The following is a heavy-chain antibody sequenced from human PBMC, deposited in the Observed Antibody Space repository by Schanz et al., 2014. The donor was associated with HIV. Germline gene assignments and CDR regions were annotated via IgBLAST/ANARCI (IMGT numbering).Heavy chain of an antibody. CDR2: LSATGGNT. D-gene: IGHD3-16*01. Sequence: EVQLLESGGGLVQPGGSLRLSCAASTFTFNNYDMGWVRQAPGKGLEWVSSLSATGGNTYYADSVKGRFTISRDTFKNTVYLQMNSLRGEDTAVYYCARVANWDYYGMDVWGQGTMVTVSS. CDR1: TFTFNNYD. J-gene: IGHJ6*02. V-gene: IGHV3-23*01. CDR3: ARVANWDYYGMDV.